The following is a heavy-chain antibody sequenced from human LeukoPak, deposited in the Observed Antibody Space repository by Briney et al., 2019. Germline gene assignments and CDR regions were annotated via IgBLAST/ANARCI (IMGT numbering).Heavy chain of an antibody. J-gene: IGHJ4*02. CDR2: IYSGGST. D-gene: IGHD1-26*01. CDR3: ARYLGATMRSFDY. CDR1: GFTVSSNY. Sequence: PGGCLRLSFAASGFTVSSNYMSSVRQAPGKGLGWVSVIYSGGSTYYADSVKGRFTISSDNSKNTLYLQMNSLRADDTAVYYCARYLGATMRSFDYWGQGTLVTVSS. V-gene: IGHV3-53*01.